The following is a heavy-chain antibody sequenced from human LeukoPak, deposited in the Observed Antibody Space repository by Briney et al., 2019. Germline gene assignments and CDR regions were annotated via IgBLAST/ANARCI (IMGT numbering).Heavy chain of an antibody. J-gene: IGHJ3*02. Sequence: SETLSLTCTVSGNSISSGDNYWSWIRLAPGKGLEWIGNIHNSVNINYNPALKSRVTILIDTSKNQFSLRLSSMTAADTAVYYCARTKQRLAFDIWGQGTMVTVSS. CDR3: ARTKQRLAFDI. V-gene: IGHV4-61*08. CDR1: GNSISSGDNY. D-gene: IGHD6-25*01. CDR2: IHNSVNI.